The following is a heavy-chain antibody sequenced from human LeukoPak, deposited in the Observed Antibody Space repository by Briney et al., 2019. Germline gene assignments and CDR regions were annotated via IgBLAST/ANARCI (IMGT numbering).Heavy chain of an antibody. Sequence: GGSLRLSCAASGFSFSSYWMSWVRQAPGKGLEWVANIKQDGSEKYYVDSVKGQFTIARDNAKNSLYLQMNSLRAEDTALYYCAKDIDAFALYGMGVWGQGTTVTVSS. V-gene: IGHV3-7*03. CDR1: GFSFSSYW. CDR3: AKDIDAFALYGMGV. D-gene: IGHD2-15*01. J-gene: IGHJ6*02. CDR2: IKQDGSEK.